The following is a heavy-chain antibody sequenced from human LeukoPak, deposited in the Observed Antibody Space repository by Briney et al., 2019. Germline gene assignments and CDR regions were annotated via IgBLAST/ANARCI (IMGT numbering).Heavy chain of an antibody. CDR1: GSTFSSYW. CDR2: INNDGSTT. D-gene: IGHD3-10*01. V-gene: IGHV3-74*01. Sequence: GGSLRLSCAASGSTFSSYWMHWVRQVPGKGLVWVSRINNDGSTTRYADSVKGRFTISRDNAKNTVYLQMNSLRAEDTAVYYCVRGGVTGSGTYYVLNWGQGTLITVSS. J-gene: IGHJ4*02. CDR3: VRGGVTGSGTYYVLN.